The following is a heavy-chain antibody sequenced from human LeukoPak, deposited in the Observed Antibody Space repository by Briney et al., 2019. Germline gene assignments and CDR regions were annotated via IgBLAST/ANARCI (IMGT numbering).Heavy chain of an antibody. CDR1: GGTFSSYA. D-gene: IGHD3-3*01. CDR2: IIPIFGTA. J-gene: IGHJ6*03. CDR3: ARGPRFLEWLSYYYYHMDV. Sequence: ASVKVSCKASGGTFSSYAISWVRQAPGQGLEWMGGIIPIFGTANYAQKFQGRVTITTDESTSTAYMELSSLRSEDTAVYYCARGPRFLEWLSYYYYHMDVWGKGTTVTVSS. V-gene: IGHV1-69*05.